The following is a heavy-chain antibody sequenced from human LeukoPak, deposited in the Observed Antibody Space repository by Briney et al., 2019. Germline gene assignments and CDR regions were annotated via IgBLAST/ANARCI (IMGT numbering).Heavy chain of an antibody. J-gene: IGHJ3*02. CDR3: ARDLGIAGTTHAFDI. CDR2: IYGGGPT. Sequence: GSLRLSCAASGFTVSRNYMSWVRQAPGRGLECVSVIYGGGPTYYADSVKGRFTISRDTSKNTLYLQMNSLRAEDTAVYFCARDLGIAGTTHAFDIWGQGTMVTVSS. CDR1: GFTVSRNY. V-gene: IGHV3-53*01. D-gene: IGHD1-14*01.